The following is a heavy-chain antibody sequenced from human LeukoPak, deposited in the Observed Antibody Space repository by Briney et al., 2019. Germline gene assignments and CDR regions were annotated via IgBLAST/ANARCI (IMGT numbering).Heavy chain of an antibody. CDR3: AKRDSSSYNYYYYYYGMDV. V-gene: IGHV3-23*01. Sequence: GGSLRLSCAASGFTFSSYAMSWVRQAPGKGLEWVSAISGSGGSTYYADSVKGRFTISRDNSKNTLYLQMNSLRAEDTAVYYCAKRDSSSYNYYYYYYGMDVWGQGTTVTVSS. CDR2: ISGSGGST. CDR1: GFTFSSYA. D-gene: IGHD6-6*01. J-gene: IGHJ6*02.